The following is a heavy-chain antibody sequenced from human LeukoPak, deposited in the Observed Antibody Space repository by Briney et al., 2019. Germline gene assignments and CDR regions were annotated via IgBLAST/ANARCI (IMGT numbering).Heavy chain of an antibody. CDR1: GGSISNTNW. CDR3: SRENGAFAPFGY. Sequence: SKTLSLTCGVSGGSISNTNWWSWVRQPPGQGLEWIGEISLTGLTHYNPSLESRVTVSLDKSKNQLSLNLTSVTAADTAVYYCSRENGAFAPFGYWGQETLVTVLS. J-gene: IGHJ4*02. D-gene: IGHD2-8*01. V-gene: IGHV4-4*02. CDR2: ISLTGLT.